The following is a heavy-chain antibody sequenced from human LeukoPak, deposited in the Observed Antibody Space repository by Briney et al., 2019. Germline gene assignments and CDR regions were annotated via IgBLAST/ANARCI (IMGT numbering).Heavy chain of an antibody. CDR1: GFTFSSYS. Sequence: PGGSLRLSCAASGFTFSSYSMNWVRQAPGKGLEWFSSISSSSSYIYYADSVKGRFTISRDNAKNSLYLQMNSLRAEDTAVYYCARDSSGFFDYWGQGTLVTVSS. J-gene: IGHJ4*02. CDR2: ISSSSSYI. V-gene: IGHV3-21*01. CDR3: ARDSSGFFDY. D-gene: IGHD6-19*01.